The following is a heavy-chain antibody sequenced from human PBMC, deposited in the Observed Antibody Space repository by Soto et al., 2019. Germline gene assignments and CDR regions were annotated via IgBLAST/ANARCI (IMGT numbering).Heavy chain of an antibody. CDR2: INANGGET. CDR3: ARGDGDTLDY. Sequence: QVQLVQSGAEVKKPGASVKVSCKASGYTFTHYGITWVRQAPGQGLEWTGWINANGGETKSAQKYQGRITVTMDTSTNTAYLELRSLRSDDTAVYYCARGDGDTLDYWGQGTLVRVSA. V-gene: IGHV1-18*01. J-gene: IGHJ4*02. CDR1: GYTFTHYG.